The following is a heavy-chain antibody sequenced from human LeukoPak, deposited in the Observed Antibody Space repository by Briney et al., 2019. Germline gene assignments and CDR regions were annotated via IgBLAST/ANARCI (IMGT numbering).Heavy chain of an antibody. V-gene: IGHV3-53*01. J-gene: IGHJ3*02. CDR3: TRGSVPIAAFDI. CDR1: GFTVSSNY. CDR2: IYSGGST. D-gene: IGHD2-2*01. Sequence: GGSLRLSCAASGFTVSSNYMSWVRQAPGKGLEWVSVIYSGGSTYYADSVKGRFTISRDNSKNTLYLQMNSLRAEDTAVYYCTRGSVPIAAFDIWGQGTMVTVSS.